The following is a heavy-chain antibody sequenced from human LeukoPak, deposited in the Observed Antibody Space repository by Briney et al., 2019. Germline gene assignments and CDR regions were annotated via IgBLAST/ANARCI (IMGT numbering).Heavy chain of an antibody. CDR2: ISRSSRHV. CDR1: GFTFSDYS. V-gene: IGHV3-21*01. D-gene: IGHD1-1*01. Sequence: GGSLRLSCAASGFTFSDYSMNWVRQAPGGGLGWVSSISRSSRHVYYAGSVKGRFTISRDNAKNSLYLQMNSLRAEDMAVYFCVRDLMGSGSTTAYLHHWGQGTLVTVSS. J-gene: IGHJ1*01. CDR3: VRDLMGSGSTTAYLHH.